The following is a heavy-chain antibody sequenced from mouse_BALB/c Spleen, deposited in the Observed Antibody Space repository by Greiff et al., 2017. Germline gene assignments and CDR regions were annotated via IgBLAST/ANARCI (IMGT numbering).Heavy chain of an antibody. J-gene: IGHJ3*01. Sequence: EVKVVESGGGLVKPGGSLKLSCAASGFTFSSYTMSWVRQTPEKRLEWVATISSGGSYTYYPDSVKGRFTISRDNAKNTLYLQMSSLKSEDTAMYYCTRVYGSSYYWFAYWGQGTLVTVSA. D-gene: IGHD1-1*01. CDR2: ISSGGSYT. V-gene: IGHV5-6-4*01. CDR3: TRVYGSSYYWFAY. CDR1: GFTFSSYT.